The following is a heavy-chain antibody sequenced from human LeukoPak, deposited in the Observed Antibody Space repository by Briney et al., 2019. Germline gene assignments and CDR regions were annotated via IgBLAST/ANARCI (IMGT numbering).Heavy chain of an antibody. J-gene: IGHJ3*02. CDR3: AREAYCSGGSCYSGRAFDI. Sequence: PGRSLRLSCAASGFTFSSYWMHWVRQAPGKGLVWVSRIKTDGSNTRYADSVKGRFTISRDNAKNTLYLQMNSLRAEDTAVYYCAREAYCSGGSCYSGRAFDIWGQGTRVTVSS. CDR2: IKTDGSNT. CDR1: GFTFSSYW. V-gene: IGHV3-74*01. D-gene: IGHD2-15*01.